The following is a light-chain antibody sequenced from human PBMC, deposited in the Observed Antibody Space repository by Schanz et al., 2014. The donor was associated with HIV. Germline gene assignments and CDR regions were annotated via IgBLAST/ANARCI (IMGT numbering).Light chain of an antibody. V-gene: IGLV2-14*02. CDR2: EVN. CDR1: SSDIGGYNL. Sequence: QSALTQPASVSGSPGQSITISCTGTSSDIGGYNLLSWYQQHPGKAPKLMIYEVNKRPSGISNRFSGSKSGSTASLTISGLQAEDEADYYCSSYTSSSTLVFGGGTKLTVL. CDR3: SSYTSSSTLV. J-gene: IGLJ2*01.